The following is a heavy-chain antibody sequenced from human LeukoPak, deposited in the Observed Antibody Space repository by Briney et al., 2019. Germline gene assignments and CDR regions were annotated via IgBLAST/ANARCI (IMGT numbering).Heavy chain of an antibody. CDR1: GGSISDYY. Sequence: SETLSLTCTISGGSISDYYGSWIRQPPGKGLEWIAYMYNSETTKYNPSLRSRVTISMDTSKNQFSLKLSSVTAADTASYYCARHILTAGSLEWGQGTLVTVSS. J-gene: IGHJ4*02. CDR2: MYNSETT. CDR3: ARHILTAGSLE. D-gene: IGHD3-9*01. V-gene: IGHV4-59*08.